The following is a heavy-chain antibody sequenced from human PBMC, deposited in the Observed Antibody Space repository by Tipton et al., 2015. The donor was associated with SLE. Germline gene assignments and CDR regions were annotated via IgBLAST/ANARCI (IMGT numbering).Heavy chain of an antibody. CDR3: ARDRGIIDY. V-gene: IGHV4-38-2*02. J-gene: IGHJ4*02. CDR1: GYSISSGYF. Sequence: TLSLTCEVSGYSISSGYFWGWIRQPPGKGLEWIGGIYHSGNTYYKSSLKSRVTISIDTSKNQFSLKLSSVTAADTAVYYCARDRGIIDYWGQGTLVTVSS. D-gene: IGHD3-10*01. CDR2: IYHSGNT.